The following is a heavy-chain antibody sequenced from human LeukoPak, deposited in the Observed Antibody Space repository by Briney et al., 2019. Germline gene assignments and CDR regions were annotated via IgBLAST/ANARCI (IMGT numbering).Heavy chain of an antibody. Sequence: GGSLRLSCAASGFTFSSYEMNWVRQAPGRGLEWVSYISSSGSTIYYADSVKGRFTISRDNAKNSLYLQMNSLRAEDTAVYYCAELGITMIGGVWGKGTTVTIPS. V-gene: IGHV3-48*03. CDR1: GFTFSSYE. J-gene: IGHJ6*04. D-gene: IGHD3-10*02. CDR3: AELGITMIGGV. CDR2: ISSSGSTI.